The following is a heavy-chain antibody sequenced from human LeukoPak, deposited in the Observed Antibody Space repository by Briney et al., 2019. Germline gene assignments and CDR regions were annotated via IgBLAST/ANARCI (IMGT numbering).Heavy chain of an antibody. Sequence: PSETLSLTCSVSGGSLSSHYCSWIRQPPGKGLEWIGYIYYSGSTNYNPSLKSRVTISVDTSKNQFSLKLSSVTAADTAVYYCARAVLLWFGDTYYFDYWGQGTLVTVSS. CDR1: GGSLSSHY. D-gene: IGHD3-10*01. CDR2: IYYSGST. J-gene: IGHJ4*02. V-gene: IGHV4-59*11. CDR3: ARAVLLWFGDTYYFDY.